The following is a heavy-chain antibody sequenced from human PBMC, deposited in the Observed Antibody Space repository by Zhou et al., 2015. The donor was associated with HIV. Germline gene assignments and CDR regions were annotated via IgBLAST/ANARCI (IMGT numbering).Heavy chain of an antibody. Sequence: QVQLVQSGTEVKKPGSSVKVSCKASGGTFSGSDVSWVRQAPGQGLEWMGRIIPMFDIEDHAQKFRGRLTISADKSTGAAYMELSSLRSEDAAVYYCARSSGNYDFAFDIWGQGTRVIVSA. J-gene: IGHJ3*02. D-gene: IGHD3-22*01. CDR3: ARSSGNYDFAFDI. CDR1: GGTFSGSD. CDR2: IIPMFDIE. V-gene: IGHV1-69*17.